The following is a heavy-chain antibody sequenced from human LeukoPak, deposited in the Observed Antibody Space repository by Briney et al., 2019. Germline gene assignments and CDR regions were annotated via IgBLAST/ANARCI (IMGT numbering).Heavy chain of an antibody. CDR1: GGSISSGSYY. CDR2: IYTSGST. D-gene: IGHD6-19*01. CDR3: ARDPGYSSGWLDY. J-gene: IGHJ4*02. Sequence: SQTLSLTCTVSGGSISSGSYYWSWIRQPAGKGLEWIGRIYTSGSTNYNPSINSRVTISVDTSKNQFSLKLSSVTAADTAVYYCARDPGYSSGWLDYWGQGTLVTVSS. V-gene: IGHV4-61*02.